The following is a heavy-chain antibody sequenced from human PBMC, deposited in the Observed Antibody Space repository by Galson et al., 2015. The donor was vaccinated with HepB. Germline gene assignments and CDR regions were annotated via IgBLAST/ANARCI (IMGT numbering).Heavy chain of an antibody. CDR1: GFTFYSFL. Sequence: SPRLSCAASGFTFYSFLVSWVRQGSGEGVGWGAKIKGDGSEKQYVDSAKGRFTISRDNAMNSLYLQMNSLRGEDTAVYYCARDPVRGDGYSWDYWGQGTLVTVSS. CDR3: ARDPVRGDGYSWDY. CDR2: IKGDGSEK. V-gene: IGHV3-7*01. J-gene: IGHJ4*02. D-gene: IGHD5-24*01.